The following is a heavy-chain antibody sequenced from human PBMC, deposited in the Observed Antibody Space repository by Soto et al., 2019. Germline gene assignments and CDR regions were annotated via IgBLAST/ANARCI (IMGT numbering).Heavy chain of an antibody. Sequence: QVQLVQSGAEVKKPGSSVKVSCKASGGTFSSYAISWVRQAPGQGLEWMGGIIPIFGTANYAQKFQGRVTITADESTSTAYMELNSLRSEDTAVYYCAGGIQLWVNPDFDYWGQGTLVTVSS. CDR1: GGTFSSYA. D-gene: IGHD5-18*01. CDR2: IIPIFGTA. J-gene: IGHJ4*02. V-gene: IGHV1-69*01. CDR3: AGGIQLWVNPDFDY.